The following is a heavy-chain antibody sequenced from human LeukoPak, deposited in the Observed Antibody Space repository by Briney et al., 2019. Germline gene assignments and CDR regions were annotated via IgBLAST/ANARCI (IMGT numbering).Heavy chain of an antibody. Sequence: PSETLSLTCTASGVSISSSSYYWGWIRQPPGKGLERIGSIYYSGSTYYNPSLKSRVTISVDTSKNQFSLKLSSVTAADTAVYYCARSRYVGTHYYWGQGTLVTVSS. CDR2: IYYSGST. CDR3: ARSRYVGTHYY. D-gene: IGHD1-1*01. V-gene: IGHV4-39*01. CDR1: GVSISSSSYY. J-gene: IGHJ4*02.